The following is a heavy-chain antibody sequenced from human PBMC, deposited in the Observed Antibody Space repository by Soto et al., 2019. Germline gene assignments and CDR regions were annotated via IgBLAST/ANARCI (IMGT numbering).Heavy chain of an antibody. J-gene: IGHJ3*02. CDR3: ARVRGMIVVVTDAFDI. V-gene: IGHV3-21*01. D-gene: IGHD3-22*01. CDR2: ISSSSSYI. Sequence: GGSLRLSCAASGFTFSSYSMNWVRQAPGKGLEWVSSISSSSSYIYYADSVKGRFTISRDNAKNSLYLQMNSLRAEDTAVYYCARVRGMIVVVTDAFDIWGQGTMVTVSS. CDR1: GFTFSSYS.